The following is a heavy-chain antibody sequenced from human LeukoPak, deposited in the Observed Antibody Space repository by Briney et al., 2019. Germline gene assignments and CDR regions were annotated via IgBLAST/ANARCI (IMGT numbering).Heavy chain of an antibody. J-gene: IGHJ4*02. CDR2: IYHSGST. D-gene: IGHD2-2*02. V-gene: IGHV4-38-2*01. CDR1: GYSISSGYY. Sequence: SETLSLTCAVSGYSISSGYYWGWIRQPPGKGLEWIGSIYHSGSTDYNPSLKSRVTISVDTSKNQFSLKLSSVTAADTAVYYCARRYCSSTSYYRLGVTFDYWGQGTLVTVSS. CDR3: ARRYCSSTSYYRLGVTFDY.